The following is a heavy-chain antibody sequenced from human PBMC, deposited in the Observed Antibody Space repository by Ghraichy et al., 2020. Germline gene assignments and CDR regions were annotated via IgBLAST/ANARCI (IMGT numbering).Heavy chain of an antibody. V-gene: IGHV1-24*01. Sequence: ASVKGSCKVSGYTLTELSMHWVRQAPGKGLEWMGGFDPEDGETIYAQKFQGRVTMTEDTSTDTAYMELSSLRSEDTAVYYCATAGSMSWTNWFDPWGQGTLVTVSS. CDR1: GYTLTELS. J-gene: IGHJ5*02. D-gene: IGHD3-10*01. CDR2: FDPEDGET. CDR3: ATAGSMSWTNWFDP.